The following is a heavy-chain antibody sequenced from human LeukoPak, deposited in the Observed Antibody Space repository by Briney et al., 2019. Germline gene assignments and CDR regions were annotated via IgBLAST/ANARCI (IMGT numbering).Heavy chain of an antibody. Sequence: PGGSLRLSCAASGFTVSSNYMNWVRQAPGKGLEWVSIIYCGGTTYYADSVKGRFTISRDNSKNTLYLQMDSLRAEDTAVYYCARRNPHSGAWHPSVFDIWGQGTLVTVSS. CDR2: IYCGGTT. V-gene: IGHV3-66*01. CDR1: GFTVSSNY. CDR3: ARRNPHSGAWHPSVFDI. J-gene: IGHJ3*02. D-gene: IGHD6-19*01.